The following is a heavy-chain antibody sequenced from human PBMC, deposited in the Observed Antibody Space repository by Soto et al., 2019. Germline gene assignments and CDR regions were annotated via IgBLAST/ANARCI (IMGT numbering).Heavy chain of an antibody. D-gene: IGHD4-4*01. Sequence: QVQLVQSWAEVKKPGSSVKVSCKASGGTFSSYAIRWVRQSPGQGLEWMGGIIPIFGTANYAQKFQGRVTITADKSTSTAYMELSSLRSEDTAVYYCAREYYRAPHYYYYGMYVWGQGTTVTVSS. CDR2: IIPIFGTA. V-gene: IGHV1-69*06. J-gene: IGHJ6*01. CDR3: AREYYRAPHYYYYGMYV. CDR1: GGTFSSYA.